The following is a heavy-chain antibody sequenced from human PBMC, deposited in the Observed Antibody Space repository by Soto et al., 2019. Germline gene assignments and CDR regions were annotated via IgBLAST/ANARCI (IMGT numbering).Heavy chain of an antibody. CDR1: GYTFTSYD. J-gene: IGHJ6*03. CDR2: MNPNSGNT. V-gene: IGHV1-8*01. CDR3: ARDSNDDHDYYYYYMDV. Sequence: QVQLVQSGAEVKKPGASVKVSCKASGYTFTSYDINWVRQATGQGLEWMGWMNPNSGNTGYAQKFQGRVTMTRNTSISTAYMELSSLRSEDTAVYYCARDSNDDHDYYYYYMDVWGKGTTVTVSS. D-gene: IGHD4-4*01.